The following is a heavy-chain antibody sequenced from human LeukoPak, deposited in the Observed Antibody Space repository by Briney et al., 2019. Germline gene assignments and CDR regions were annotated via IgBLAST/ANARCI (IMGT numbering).Heavy chain of an antibody. CDR1: GFSFSTYS. Sequence: GGSLRLSCAASGFSFSTYSMNWVRQAPGKGLEWVSSISSSSSSIHYADSVKGRFTISRDNAKNSLYLQMNSLRAEDTAVYYCAASGITMVRGEGYWGQGTLVTVSS. J-gene: IGHJ4*02. CDR2: ISSSSSSI. V-gene: IGHV3-21*01. CDR3: AASGITMVRGEGY. D-gene: IGHD3-10*01.